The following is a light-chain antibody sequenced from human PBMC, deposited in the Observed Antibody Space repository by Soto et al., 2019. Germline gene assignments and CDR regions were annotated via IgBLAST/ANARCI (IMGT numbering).Light chain of an antibody. V-gene: IGLV2-8*01. CDR1: SSDVGGYDY. CDR3: SSYAGSNIL. J-gene: IGLJ2*01. CDR2: EVN. Sequence: QSVLTQPPSASGSPGQSVTISCTGTSSDVGGYDYVSWYQHLPGKAPKLMIYEVNKRPSGVPTRFSGSKSGNTASLTVSGLQAEDEADYYCSSYAGSNILFGGGTKVTVL.